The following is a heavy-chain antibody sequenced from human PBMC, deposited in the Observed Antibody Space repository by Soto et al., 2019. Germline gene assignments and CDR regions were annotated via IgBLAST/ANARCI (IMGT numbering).Heavy chain of an antibody. V-gene: IGHV3-53*04. J-gene: IGHJ4*02. CDR3: ARAPPDSYFESSGFYTD. D-gene: IGHD3-22*01. CDR2: IYSGGST. Sequence: GGSLRVWWGAAGGTVANNGGSWIRQAPGKGLEWVSVIYSGGSTFYADSVKGRFTISRHNSKNTLYLQMNRLRVEDTAVYYCARAPPDSYFESSGFYTDWGQGTLVTVSS. CDR1: GGTVANNG.